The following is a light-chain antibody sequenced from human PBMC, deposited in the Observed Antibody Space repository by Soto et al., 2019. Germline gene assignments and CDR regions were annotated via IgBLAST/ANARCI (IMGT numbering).Light chain of an antibody. CDR1: QSVSTR. Sequence: DIQMTQSPSSLSASVGDGVTIICRASQSVSTRLAWYQQKPGKAPKLLIYAASSLQSGVPSRFSGSGSGTDFTLTISSLQPEDFATYYCQQSYSTPITFGQGTRLEIK. V-gene: IGKV1-39*01. CDR2: AAS. CDR3: QQSYSTPIT. J-gene: IGKJ5*01.